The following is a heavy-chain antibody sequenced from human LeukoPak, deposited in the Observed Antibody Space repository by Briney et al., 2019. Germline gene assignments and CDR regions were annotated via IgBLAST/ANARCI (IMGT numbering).Heavy chain of an antibody. V-gene: IGHV5-51*01. CDR1: GYTFINHW. Sequence: GGSLKISCKASGYTFINHWIVWVRQSPGKCLEWMGSIYPGDSDTTYSPSFQGQVTMSADKSINTAYLQWSNLKAWDTAMYNCVRRAGPWSILDNWSQGTVVTVSS. D-gene: IGHD2-8*01. CDR2: IYPGDSDT. J-gene: IGHJ4*02. CDR3: VRRAGPWSILDN.